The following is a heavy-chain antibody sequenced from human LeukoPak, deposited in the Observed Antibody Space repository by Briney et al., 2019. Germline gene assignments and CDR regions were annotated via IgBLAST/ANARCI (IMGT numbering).Heavy chain of an antibody. D-gene: IGHD3-10*01. J-gene: IGHJ4*02. CDR1: GGSIDNSIYY. CDR3: ARGGFYGHPFDF. CDR2: IYYTGTT. V-gene: IGHV4-39*07. Sequence: SETLSLTCTVSGGSIDNSIYYWGWIRQSPEKGLEWIGSIYYTGTTNYNPSLESRVTISVDASNNQVSLTLNSVTAADTAVYFCARGGFYGHPFDFGGQGTLVTVSS.